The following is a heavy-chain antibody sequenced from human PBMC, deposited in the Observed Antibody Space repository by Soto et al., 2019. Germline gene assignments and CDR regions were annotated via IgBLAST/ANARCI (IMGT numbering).Heavy chain of an antibody. CDR1: GGTFSSYA. Sequence: SVKVSCKASGGTFSSYAISWVRQAPGQGLEWMGGIIPIFGTANYAQKFQGRVTITADESTSTAYMELSSLRSEDTAVYYCARHSGSGSYDSSAIDYWGQGTLVTVSS. CDR2: IIPIFGTA. D-gene: IGHD3-22*01. CDR3: ARHSGSGSYDSSAIDY. J-gene: IGHJ4*02. V-gene: IGHV1-69*13.